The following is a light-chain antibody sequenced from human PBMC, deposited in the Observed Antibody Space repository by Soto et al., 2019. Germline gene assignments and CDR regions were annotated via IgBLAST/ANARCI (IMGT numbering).Light chain of an antibody. CDR2: AAS. CDR1: QGISSY. J-gene: IGKJ1*01. V-gene: IGKV1-8*01. CDR3: QQYYSYPPT. Sequence: AIRMTQSPSSFSASTGDRVTITCRASQGISSYLAWYQQKPGKAPKLLIYAASTLQSGVPSRFSGSGSGTDFTLTISCLPSEDVATYYCQQYYSYPPTFGQGTKVEIK.